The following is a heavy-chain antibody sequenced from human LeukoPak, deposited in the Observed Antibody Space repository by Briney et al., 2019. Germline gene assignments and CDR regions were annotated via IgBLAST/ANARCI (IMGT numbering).Heavy chain of an antibody. D-gene: IGHD2-2*01. CDR1: GFTFSSYE. J-gene: IGHJ4*02. Sequence: GGSLRLSCAASGFTFSSYEMNWVRQAPGKGLEWVSYISSSGSTIYYADSVKVRFTISRDNAKNSLYLQMNSLRAEDTAVYYCARDGSSTSCLDYWGQGTLVTVSS. CDR2: ISSSGSTI. CDR3: ARDGSSTSCLDY. V-gene: IGHV3-48*03.